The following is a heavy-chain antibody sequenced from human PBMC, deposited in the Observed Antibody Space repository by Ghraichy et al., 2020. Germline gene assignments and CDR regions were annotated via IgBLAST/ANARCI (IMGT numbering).Heavy chain of an antibody. J-gene: IGHJ6*02. D-gene: IGHD6-19*01. Sequence: GESLNISCAASGFTFSSYSMNWVRQAPGKGLEWVSSISISSGYIYYADSVRGRFTISRDNAKNPLYLQMNSLRAEESAVYYCARAVKSYHYGVDVWGQGTTVTVSS. V-gene: IGHV3-21*01. CDR2: ISISSGYI. CDR3: ARAVKSYHYGVDV. CDR1: GFTFSSYS.